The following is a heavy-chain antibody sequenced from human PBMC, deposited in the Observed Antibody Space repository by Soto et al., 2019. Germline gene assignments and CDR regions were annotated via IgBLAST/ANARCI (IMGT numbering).Heavy chain of an antibody. CDR1: GFTFNDYA. CDR3: AKDRGVLAVVYYFDY. D-gene: IGHD2-8*02. V-gene: IGHV3-9*01. CDR2: ISWNSGRI. J-gene: IGHJ4*02. Sequence: EVQLVESGGGLVQPGRSLRLSCEASGFTFNDYAMHWVRQAPGKGLEWVSGISWNSGRIVYADSVKGRFTISRDHAKNSLYLQMNSLRPEDAALYYCAKDRGVLAVVYYFDYWGQGTLVTVSS.